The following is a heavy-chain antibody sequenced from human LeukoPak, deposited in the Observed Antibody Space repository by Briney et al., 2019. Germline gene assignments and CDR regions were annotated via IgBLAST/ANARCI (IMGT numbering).Heavy chain of an antibody. Sequence: ASVKVSCKASEYTLASYYLHWVRQAPGQGLEWMGGIIPIFGTANYAQKFQGRVTITADESTSTAYMELSSLRSEDTAVYYCARGDASIAARKVYYYYGMDVWGQGTTVTVSS. V-gene: IGHV1-69*13. D-gene: IGHD6-6*01. J-gene: IGHJ6*02. CDR2: IIPIFGTA. CDR3: ARGDASIAARKVYYYYGMDV. CDR1: EYTLASYY.